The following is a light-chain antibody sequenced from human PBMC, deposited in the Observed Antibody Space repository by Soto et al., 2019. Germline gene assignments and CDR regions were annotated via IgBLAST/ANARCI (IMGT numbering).Light chain of an antibody. Sequence: EIVLTQSPGTLSLSPGERATLSSRASQSVSSSYLAWYQQKPGQAPRLLIYGASSRATGIPDRFSGSGSGTDFTLTISRLEPEDFAVYYCQQYGGTFGQGTKVEIK. J-gene: IGKJ1*01. CDR3: QQYGGT. V-gene: IGKV3-20*01. CDR2: GAS. CDR1: QSVSSSY.